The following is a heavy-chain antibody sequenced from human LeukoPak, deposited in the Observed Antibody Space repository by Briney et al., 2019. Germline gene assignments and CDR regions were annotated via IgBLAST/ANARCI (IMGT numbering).Heavy chain of an antibody. D-gene: IGHD3-10*01. V-gene: IGHV4-39*07. Sequence: SETLSLTCTVSGGSISSSSYYWGWIRQPPGKGLEWIGSIYYSGSTYYNPSLKSRVTISVDTSKNQFSLKLSSVTAADTAVYYCARANYYGSGRQIYYYYGMDVWGQGTTVTVSS. CDR2: IYYSGST. J-gene: IGHJ6*02. CDR1: GGSISSSSYY. CDR3: ARANYYGSGRQIYYYYGMDV.